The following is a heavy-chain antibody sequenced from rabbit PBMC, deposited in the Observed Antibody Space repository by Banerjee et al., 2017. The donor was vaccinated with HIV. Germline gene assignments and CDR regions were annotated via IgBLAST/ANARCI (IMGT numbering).Heavy chain of an antibody. Sequence: QEQLVESGGGLVQPGGTLTLTCKASGIDFSTYSYMCWVRQAPGKGLEWIACICAGISDSTYYASWAKGRFTISETSSTTVTLQMTSLTAADTATYFCARDPVIAGSAYYDLWGPGTLVTVS. V-gene: IGHV1S45*01. CDR3: ARDPVIAGSAYYDL. D-gene: IGHD8-1*01. CDR2: ICAGISDST. J-gene: IGHJ4*01. CDR1: GIDFSTYSY.